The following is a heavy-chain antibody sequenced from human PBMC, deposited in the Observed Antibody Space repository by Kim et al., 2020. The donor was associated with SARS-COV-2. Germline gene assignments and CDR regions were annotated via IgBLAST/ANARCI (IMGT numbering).Heavy chain of an antibody. CDR3: AKDVWGYSGMDV. V-gene: IGHV3-23*01. D-gene: IGHD3-16*01. CDR1: GFSFSTNA. Sequence: GGSLRLSCAASGFSFSTNAMGWVRQAPGRGLEWVSSISGNGESTFYADSVRGRFTISRDISKTTLYLQMNSLRAEDTALYYCAKDVWGYSGMDV. J-gene: IGHJ6*01. CDR2: ISGNGEST.